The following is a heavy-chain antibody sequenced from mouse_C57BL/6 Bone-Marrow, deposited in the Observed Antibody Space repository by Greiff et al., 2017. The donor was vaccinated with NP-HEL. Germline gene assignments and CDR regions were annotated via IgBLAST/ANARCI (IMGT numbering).Heavy chain of an antibody. D-gene: IGHD2-4*01. V-gene: IGHV5-9-1*02. CDR1: GFTFSSYA. CDR3: TRDNGYDYTRMDY. J-gene: IGHJ4*01. Sequence: EVKLVESGEGLVKPGGSLKLSCAASGFTFSSYAMSWVRQTPEQRLEWVAYISSGGDYIYYADTVKGRFTIARDNARNALYLQMSSLKSEDTAMYYCTRDNGYDYTRMDYWGQGTSVTVSS. CDR2: ISSGGDYI.